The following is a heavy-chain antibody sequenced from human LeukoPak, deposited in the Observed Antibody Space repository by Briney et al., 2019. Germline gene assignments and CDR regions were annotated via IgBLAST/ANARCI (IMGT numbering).Heavy chain of an antibody. J-gene: IGHJ3*01. CDR2: ISGSGGVT. Sequence: GGSLRLSCAPSGFTLSSSTMSRGPQAPGKGLEWVSAISGSGGVTYYRDSMKGRFTVSRDNSKNTLYLQMNSLRAEDTALYYCAKNGSVTSRAFYVCRQGTMVTVSS. CDR3: AKNGSVTSRAFYV. CDR1: GFTLSSST. D-gene: IGHD3-10*01. V-gene: IGHV3-23*01.